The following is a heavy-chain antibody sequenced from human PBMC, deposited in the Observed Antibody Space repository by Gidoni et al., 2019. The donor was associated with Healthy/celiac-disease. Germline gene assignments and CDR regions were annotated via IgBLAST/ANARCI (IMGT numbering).Heavy chain of an antibody. V-gene: IGHV4-34*01. CDR1: GGSFSGYY. J-gene: IGHJ4*02. CDR2: INHSGST. Sequence: QVQLQQWGAGLLKPSEILSLTCAVYGGSFSGYYWSWIRQPPGKGLEWIGEINHSGSTNYNPSLKSRVTISVDTSKNQFSLKLSSVTAADTAVYYCARAPSGGSRVFDYWGQGTLVTVSS. D-gene: IGHD2-15*01. CDR3: ARAPSGGSRVFDY.